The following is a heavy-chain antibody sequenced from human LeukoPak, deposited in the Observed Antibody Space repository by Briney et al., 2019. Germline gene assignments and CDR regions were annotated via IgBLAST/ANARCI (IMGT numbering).Heavy chain of an antibody. CDR1: GFTFNSYA. Sequence: GGSLRLSCVASGFTFNSYALSWVRQAPGKGLEWVSTIGGGGENTYYADSVKGRFTISRDSSKNTVFLHMKSLRAEDTAVYFCAKVLTGSQDYWGQGTLVTVSS. V-gene: IGHV3-23*01. D-gene: IGHD1-14*01. CDR2: IGGGGENT. CDR3: AKVLTGSQDY. J-gene: IGHJ4*02.